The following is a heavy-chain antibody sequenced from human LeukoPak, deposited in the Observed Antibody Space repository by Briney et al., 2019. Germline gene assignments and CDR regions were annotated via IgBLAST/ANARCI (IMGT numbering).Heavy chain of an antibody. D-gene: IGHD2-8*01. J-gene: IGHJ4*02. CDR1: CDSLSRGGDY. V-gene: IGHV4-31*03. Sequence: PSETLALTCTVSCDSLSRGGDYWSWLRQHPGTGLEWIGYFYYSGSTYYNASLKSRLTLSVDTSKNHLPLKLTSVTAARTAVYYCARWGNGGYASGYFDYWGQGTLVTVSS. CDR3: ARWGNGGYASGYFDY. CDR2: FYYSGST.